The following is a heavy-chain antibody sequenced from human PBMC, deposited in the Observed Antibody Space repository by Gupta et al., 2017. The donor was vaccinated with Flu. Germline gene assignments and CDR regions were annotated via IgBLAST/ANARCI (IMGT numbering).Heavy chain of an antibody. CDR3: ASHLLTMIVVVPSYYYYGMDV. J-gene: IGHJ6*02. V-gene: IGHV1-69*01. CDR2: IIPIFGTA. Sequence: QVQLVQSGAEVTKPGSSVKVSCKASGGTFSSYAISWVRQAPGQGLEWMGGIIPIFGTANYAQKFQGRVTITADESTSTAYMELSSLRSEDTAVYYCASHLLTMIVVVPSYYYYGMDVWGQGTTVTVSS. CDR1: GGTFSSYA. D-gene: IGHD3-22*01.